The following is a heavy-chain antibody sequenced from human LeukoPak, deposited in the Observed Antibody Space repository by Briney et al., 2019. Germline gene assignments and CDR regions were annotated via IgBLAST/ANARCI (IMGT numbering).Heavy chain of an antibody. J-gene: IGHJ4*02. Sequence: SETLSLTCAVYGGSFSGYYWSWIRQPPGKGLEWIGEINHSGSTNYNPSLKSRVTISVDTSKNQFSLKLSSVTAADTAVYYCARTDYDSPHLSFDYWGQGTLVTVSS. V-gene: IGHV4-34*01. CDR3: ARTDYDSPHLSFDY. CDR1: GGSFSGYY. CDR2: INHSGST. D-gene: IGHD3-3*01.